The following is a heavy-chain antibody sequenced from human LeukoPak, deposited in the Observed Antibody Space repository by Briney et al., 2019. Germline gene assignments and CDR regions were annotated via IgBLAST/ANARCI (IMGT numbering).Heavy chain of an antibody. V-gene: IGHV3-20*04. CDR1: GFAFDEHG. Sequence: GGSLRLSCTASGFAFDEHGMSGVRQVPGKGLEWVSGINWSGGSTGYADPLRGRFTISRDNAKNSLYLQMDSLRAEDTALYYCARAPITSPFYFDYWGQGTLVTVSS. J-gene: IGHJ4*02. CDR2: INWSGGST. CDR3: ARAPITSPFYFDY. D-gene: IGHD2-2*01.